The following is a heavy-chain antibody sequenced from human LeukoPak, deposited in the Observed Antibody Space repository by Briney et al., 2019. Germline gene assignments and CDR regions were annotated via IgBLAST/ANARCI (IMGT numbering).Heavy chain of an antibody. CDR3: ARRGGSSSRRSPIDY. V-gene: IGHV3-7*01. D-gene: IGHD6-6*01. CDR1: GFTFSDFW. CDR2: IKQDGSQR. J-gene: IGHJ4*02. Sequence: GGSLRLSCTASGFTFSDFWMTWVRQAPGKGPEWVANIKQDGSQRYYVDSVRGRFIISRDNAKNSLFLQMNGLRAEDTAVYYCARRGGSSSRRSPIDYWGQGTLVTVSS.